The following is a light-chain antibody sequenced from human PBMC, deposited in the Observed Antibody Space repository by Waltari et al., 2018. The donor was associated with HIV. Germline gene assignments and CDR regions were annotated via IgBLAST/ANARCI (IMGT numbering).Light chain of an antibody. CDR1: QIVNTTY. Sequence: EIVLPQSPGTLSLSPGERATLSCRASQIVNTTYLAWYQQKPGQAPRLLIYGASSGANGIPDRFSGSGSGTDFTRTISRLEPEDFAVYYCQQYGRSLTFGGGTKVEIK. V-gene: IGKV3-20*01. CDR3: QQYGRSLT. J-gene: IGKJ4*01. CDR2: GAS.